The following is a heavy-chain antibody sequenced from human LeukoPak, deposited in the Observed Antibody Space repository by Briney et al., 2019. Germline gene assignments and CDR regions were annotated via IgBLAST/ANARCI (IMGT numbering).Heavy chain of an antibody. J-gene: IGHJ4*02. V-gene: IGHV3-30*02. CDR1: GFTFDDFG. CDR3: AKIALNIAAAGRGVDY. Sequence: GGSLRLSCATSGFTFDDFGMHWVRQAPGKGLEWVAFIRYDGSNKYYADSVKGRFTISRDNSKNTLYLQMNSLRAEDTAVYYCAKIALNIAAAGRGVDYWGQGTLVTVSS. CDR2: IRYDGSNK. D-gene: IGHD6-13*01.